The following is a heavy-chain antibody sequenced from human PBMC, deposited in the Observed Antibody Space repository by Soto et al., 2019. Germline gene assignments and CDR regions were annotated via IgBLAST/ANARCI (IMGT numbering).Heavy chain of an antibody. CDR2: IYWDDDK. CDR3: AHRVLRTVFGLVTTTAIYFDL. J-gene: IGHJ4*02. CDR1: GFSLTTSGVG. Sequence: QITLNESGPTVVRPTETLTLTCRFSGFSLTTSGVGVGWIRQSPGKAPEWLALIYWDDDKRYSASLKSRLTITKDTSKNQVGLTVSDLDPTDTAAYYCAHRVLRTVFGLVTTTAIYFDLWGQGTTVAVSS. V-gene: IGHV2-5*02. D-gene: IGHD3-3*01.